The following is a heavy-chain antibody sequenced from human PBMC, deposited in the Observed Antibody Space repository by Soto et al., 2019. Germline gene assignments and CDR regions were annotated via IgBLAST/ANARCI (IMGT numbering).Heavy chain of an antibody. D-gene: IGHD2-15*01. J-gene: IGHJ4*02. CDR1: GYTFTSYG. Sequence: ASVKVSCKASGYTFTSYGISWVRQAPGQGLEWMGWISAYNGNTNYAQKLQGRVTMTTDTSTSTAYMELRSLRSDDTAVYYCARVWRLGYCSGGSCYVLGYWGQGTLVTVSS. CDR3: ARVWRLGYCSGGSCYVLGY. V-gene: IGHV1-18*01. CDR2: ISAYNGNT.